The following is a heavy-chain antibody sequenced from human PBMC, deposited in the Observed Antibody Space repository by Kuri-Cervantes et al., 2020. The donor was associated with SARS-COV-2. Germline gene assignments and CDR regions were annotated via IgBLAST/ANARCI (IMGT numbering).Heavy chain of an antibody. J-gene: IGHJ4*02. CDR1: GGTFDSYT. D-gene: IGHD3-10*01. CDR2: IITAFGTA. CDR3: AKELLWFGDLHGGYFDY. V-gene: IGHV1-69*06. Sequence: SVKVSCKASGGTFDSYTISWVRQTPGQGLEWMGGIITAFGTANYAQKFQDRVTLIADKSTSTVFMELSRLSSEDTAVYYCAKELLWFGDLHGGYFDYWGQGTLVTSPQ.